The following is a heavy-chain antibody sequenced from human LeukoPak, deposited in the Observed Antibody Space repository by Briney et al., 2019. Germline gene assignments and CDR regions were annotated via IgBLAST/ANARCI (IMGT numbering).Heavy chain of an antibody. CDR1: GYTFTGYY. CDR2: INPNSGGT. CDR3: ARSKVGIAVAGPDFDY. D-gene: IGHD6-19*01. Sequence: ASVKVSCTASGYTFTGYYMHWVRQAPGQGLEWMGWINPNSGGTNYAQKFQGRVTMTRDTSISTAYMELSRLRSDDTAVYYCARSKVGIAVAGPDFDYWGQGTLVTVSS. J-gene: IGHJ4*02. V-gene: IGHV1-2*02.